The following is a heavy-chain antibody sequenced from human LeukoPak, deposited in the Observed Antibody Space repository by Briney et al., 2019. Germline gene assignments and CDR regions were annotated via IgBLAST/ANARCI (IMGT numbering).Heavy chain of an antibody. CDR3: ASETTVTTDHDAFDI. CDR2: IIPILGIA. V-gene: IGHV1-69*02. D-gene: IGHD4-17*01. J-gene: IGHJ3*02. CDR1: GGTFSSYT. Sequence: SVKVSCKASGGTFSSYTISRVRQAPGQGLEWMGRIIPILGIANYAQKFQGRVTITADKSTSTAYMELSSLRSEDTAVYYCASETTVTTDHDAFDIWGQGTMVTVSS.